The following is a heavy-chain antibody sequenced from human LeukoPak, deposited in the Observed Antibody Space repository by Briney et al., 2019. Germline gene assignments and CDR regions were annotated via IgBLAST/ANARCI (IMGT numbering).Heavy chain of an antibody. J-gene: IGHJ5*02. CDR3: ARDRSSTSRNWFDP. Sequence: ASVKVSCKASGYTFTTYDINWVRQATGQGLEWMGWMNPNSGNTNYAQKLQGRVTMTTDTSTSTAYMELRSLRSDDTAVYYCARDRSSTSRNWFDPWGQGTLVTVSS. CDR2: MNPNSGNT. D-gene: IGHD2-2*01. CDR1: GYTFTTYD. V-gene: IGHV1-18*01.